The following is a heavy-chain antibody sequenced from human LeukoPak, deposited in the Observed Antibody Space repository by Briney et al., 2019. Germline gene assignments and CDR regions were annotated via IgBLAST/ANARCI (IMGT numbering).Heavy chain of an antibody. Sequence: SETLSLTCTVSGDSIRSSGHYWGWIRQPPGKGLEWIGYMVASGSTSYDSSLKSRVTMSVDTSKNQFYLELRSVTAADTAVYYCARRFDSNGYYSGTEAFDIWGQGTKVAVSS. CDR3: ARRFDSNGYYSGTEAFDI. CDR1: GDSIRSSGHY. V-gene: IGHV4-39*01. D-gene: IGHD3-22*01. CDR2: MVASGST. J-gene: IGHJ3*02.